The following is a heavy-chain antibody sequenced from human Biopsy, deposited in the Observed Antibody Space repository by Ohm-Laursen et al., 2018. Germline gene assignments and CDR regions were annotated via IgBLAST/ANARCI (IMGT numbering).Heavy chain of an antibody. V-gene: IGHV4-34*01. D-gene: IGHD6-13*01. J-gene: IGHJ6*02. Sequence: SDTLSLTCAVYGGSFNGYFWSWIRQPPGKGLEWIGDINQSGSTNYSPSLKSRVTISVDTAKKQFSLSLRSVTAADTAVYYCARVPLPGIGAAYQGRFLYGMDVWDQGTTVSVSS. CDR1: GGSFNGYF. CDR3: ARVPLPGIGAAYQGRFLYGMDV. CDR2: INQSGST.